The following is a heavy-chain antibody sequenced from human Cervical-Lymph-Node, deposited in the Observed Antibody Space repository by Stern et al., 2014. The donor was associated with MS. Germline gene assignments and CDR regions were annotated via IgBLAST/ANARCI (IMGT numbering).Heavy chain of an antibody. V-gene: IGHV1-69*14. J-gene: IGHJ5*02. CDR3: ALDTSGSENCLDP. CDR1: GGSFSSYS. CDR2: IIPMFGRT. D-gene: IGHD3-22*01. Sequence: QDQLVQSGAEVKKPGASVKVSCKASGGSFSSYSISWVRQAPGQGLEWMGGIIPMFGRTNHAQKFQGRVTITADKSTTTAYMELSSLRSEDTAVYYCALDTSGSENCLDPWGQGTLVTVSS.